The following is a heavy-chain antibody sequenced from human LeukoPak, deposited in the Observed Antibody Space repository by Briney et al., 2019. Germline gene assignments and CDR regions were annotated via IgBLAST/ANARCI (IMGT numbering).Heavy chain of an antibody. Sequence: PSQTLSLTCTLSGDSISNGDYYWSWIRLHPGKGLEWIGYIYYSRSTYYNPSLKSRVTISVDMSKNQFSLKRRFVTDADTAVYYCARQRGGGYWYFDLWGRGTLVTVSS. V-gene: IGHV4-31*03. CDR1: GDSISNGDYY. CDR3: ARQRGGGYWYFDL. J-gene: IGHJ2*01. CDR2: IYYSRST.